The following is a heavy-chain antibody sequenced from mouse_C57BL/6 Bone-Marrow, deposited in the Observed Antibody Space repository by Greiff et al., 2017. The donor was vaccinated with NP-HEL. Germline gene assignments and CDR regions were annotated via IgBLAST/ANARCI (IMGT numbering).Heavy chain of an antibody. CDR2: IDPSDSYT. Sequence: QVQLQQPGAELVMPGASVKLSCKASGYTFTSYWMHWVKQRPGQGLEWIGEIDPSDSYTNYNQKFKGKSTLTVDKSSSTAYMQLSSLTSEDSAVYYCARYRLTGTRWYFDVWGTGTTVTVSS. D-gene: IGHD4-1*01. V-gene: IGHV1-69*01. CDR1: GYTFTSYW. CDR3: ARYRLTGTRWYFDV. J-gene: IGHJ1*03.